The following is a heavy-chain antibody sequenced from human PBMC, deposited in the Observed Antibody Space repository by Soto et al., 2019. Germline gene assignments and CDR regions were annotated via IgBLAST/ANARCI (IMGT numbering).Heavy chain of an antibody. J-gene: IGHJ3*02. Sequence: SETLSLTCTVSGGSISSYYWSWIRQPAGKGLEWIGRIYTSGSTNYNPSLKSRVTMSVDTSKNQFSLKLSSVTAADTAVYYCARDEAPYSGRSFDIWGKGQVATVSS. CDR2: IYTSGST. CDR3: ARDEAPYSGRSFDI. D-gene: IGHD2-15*01. V-gene: IGHV4-4*07. CDR1: GGSISSYY.